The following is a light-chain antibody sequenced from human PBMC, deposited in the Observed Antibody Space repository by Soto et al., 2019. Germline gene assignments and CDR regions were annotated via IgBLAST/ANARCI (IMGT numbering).Light chain of an antibody. CDR2: DAS. V-gene: IGKV3-11*02. Sequence: EIVLTQSPATLSLSPGERATLSCRASQSVSSYLAWYQQKPGQAPRLLIYDASNRATGIPARFSGSGSGREFTLTISSLQSEDSALYYCQQYSNWPTFGQGTRLEVK. CDR3: QQYSNWPT. CDR1: QSVSSY. J-gene: IGKJ5*01.